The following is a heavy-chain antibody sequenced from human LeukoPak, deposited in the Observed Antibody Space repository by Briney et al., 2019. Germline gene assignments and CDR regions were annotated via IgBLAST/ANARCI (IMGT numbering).Heavy chain of an antibody. CDR3: ARDYDSSGPQKNFFDF. CDR1: GGTFSSYG. CDR2: IIPMFDSA. Sequence: SVKVSCKASGGTFSSYGVAWVRQAPGQGLEWMGGIIPMFDSANYAQSLQGRVTLTADKSTGTAYMELRSLRSEDTGVYYCARDYDSSGPQKNFFDFWGQGTLVTVSP. J-gene: IGHJ4*02. D-gene: IGHD3-22*01. V-gene: IGHV1-69*06.